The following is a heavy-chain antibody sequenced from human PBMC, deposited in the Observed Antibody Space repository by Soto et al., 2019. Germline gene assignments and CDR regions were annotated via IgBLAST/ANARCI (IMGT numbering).Heavy chain of an antibody. V-gene: IGHV4-30-4*01. CDR1: GGSISSGDYF. CDR3: ARPLPRSNNYFDP. CDR2: IYYSGSA. Sequence: QVQLQESGPGLVKPSQTLSLTCTVSGGSISSGDYFWSWIRQPPGKDLEWIGYIYYSGSAYYNPSLNSRVTMSVDTSKNQFSLKLNSVTAADTAVYYCARPLPRSNNYFDPWGQGTLVAVSS. D-gene: IGHD2-2*01. J-gene: IGHJ5*02.